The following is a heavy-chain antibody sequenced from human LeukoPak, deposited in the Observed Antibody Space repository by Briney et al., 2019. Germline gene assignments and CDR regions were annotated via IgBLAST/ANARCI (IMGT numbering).Heavy chain of an antibody. CDR1: GVSISSYY. J-gene: IGHJ4*02. D-gene: IGHD3-3*01. V-gene: IGHV4-59*01. Sequence: PSETLSLTCTVSGVSISSYYWSWIRQPPGKGLEWIGYIYYSGSTNYNPSLKSRVTISVDTSKNQFSLKLSSVTAADTAVYYCARTIVPYYDFRSGFDYWGQGTLVTVSS. CDR2: IYYSGST. CDR3: ARTIVPYYDFRSGFDY.